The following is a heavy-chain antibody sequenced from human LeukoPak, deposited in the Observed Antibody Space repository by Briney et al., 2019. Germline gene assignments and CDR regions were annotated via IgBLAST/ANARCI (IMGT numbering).Heavy chain of an antibody. CDR1: GFTFSSYA. CDR3: AKDRATITFYFDY. V-gene: IGHV3-23*01. CDR2: ISGSGGST. D-gene: IGHD5-12*01. J-gene: IGHJ4*02. Sequence: GGSLRLSCAASGFTFSSYAMSWVRQAPGKGLEWVSAISGSGGSTYYADPVKGRFTISRDNFKNTLYLQMNSLRAEDTAVYYCAKDRATITFYFDYWGQGTLVTVSS.